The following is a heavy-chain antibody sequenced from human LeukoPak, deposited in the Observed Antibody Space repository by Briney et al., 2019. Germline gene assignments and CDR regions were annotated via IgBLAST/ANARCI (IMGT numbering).Heavy chain of an antibody. CDR3: ARASYGSGWLTNWFDP. Sequence: ASVKVSCKASGYTFSSYYMHWVRQAPGQGLEWMGIINPSGGSTNYAQKFQGRVTMTRDTSTSTVYMELSSLRSEDTAVYYGARASYGSGWLTNWFDPWGQGTLVTVSS. CDR1: GYTFSSYY. CDR2: INPSGGST. D-gene: IGHD6-19*01. V-gene: IGHV1-46*01. J-gene: IGHJ5*02.